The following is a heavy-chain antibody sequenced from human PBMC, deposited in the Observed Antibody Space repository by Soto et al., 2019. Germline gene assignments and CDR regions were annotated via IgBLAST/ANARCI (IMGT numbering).Heavy chain of an antibody. J-gene: IGHJ6*02. V-gene: IGHV1-18*01. D-gene: IGHD2-2*01. CDR2: ISAYNGNT. CDR1: GYTFTSYG. Sequence: QVQLVQSGAEVKKPGASVKVSCKASGYTFTSYGISWVRQAPGQGLEWMGWISAYNGNTNYAQKLQGRVTMTTDTSTRTAYMELRSLRSDDTAVYYCARDQDIVVVPAAIERYGMDVWGQVTTVTVSS. CDR3: ARDQDIVVVPAAIERYGMDV.